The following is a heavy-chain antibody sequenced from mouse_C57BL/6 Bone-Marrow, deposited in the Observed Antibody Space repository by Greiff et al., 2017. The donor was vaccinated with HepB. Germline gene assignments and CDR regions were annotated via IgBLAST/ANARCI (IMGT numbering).Heavy chain of an antibody. D-gene: IGHD2-3*01. V-gene: IGHV1-81*01. CDR3: ARWDDGRSYYAMDY. Sequence: QVQLQQSGAELARPGASVKLSCKASGYTFTSYGISWVKQRTGQGLEWIGEIYPRSGNTYYNEKFKGKATLTADKSSSTAYMELRSLTSEDSAVYFCARWDDGRSYYAMDYWGQGTSGTVSS. J-gene: IGHJ4*01. CDR2: IYPRSGNT. CDR1: GYTFTSYG.